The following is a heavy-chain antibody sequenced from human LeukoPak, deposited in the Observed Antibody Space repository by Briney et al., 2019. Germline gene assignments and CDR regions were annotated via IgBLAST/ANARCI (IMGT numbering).Heavy chain of an antibody. CDR1: GGTFSSYA. CDR2: IIPIFGTA. CDR3: AGVTLYDFWSGYYNWFDP. D-gene: IGHD3-3*01. V-gene: IGHV1-69*13. J-gene: IGHJ5*02. Sequence: SVKVSCKASGGTFSSYAISWVRQAPGQRLEWMGGIIPIFGTANYAQKLQGRVTITADESKSTAYMELSTLTSEDTAVYYCAGVTLYDFWSGYYNWFDPWGQGTLVTVSS.